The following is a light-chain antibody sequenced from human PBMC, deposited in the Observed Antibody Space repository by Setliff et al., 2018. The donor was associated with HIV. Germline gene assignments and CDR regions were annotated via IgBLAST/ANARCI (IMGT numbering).Light chain of an antibody. J-gene: IGLJ1*01. Sequence: QSALTQPASVSGSPGQSITISCTGTSSDVGGYNYVSWYQQHPGKAPKLMIYDVSKRPSGVSNRFSGSKSGNTASLTISGLQAEDEAHYYCTSYTINTLYVFGSGTKVTVL. CDR2: DVS. CDR3: TSYTINTLYV. V-gene: IGLV2-14*01. CDR1: SSDVGGYNY.